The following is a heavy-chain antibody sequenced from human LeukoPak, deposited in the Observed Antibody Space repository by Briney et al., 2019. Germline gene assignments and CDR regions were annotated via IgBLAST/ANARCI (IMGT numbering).Heavy chain of an antibody. CDR2: INHSGST. Sequence: SETLSLTCAVYGGSFSGYYWSWIRQPPGKGLEWIGEINHSGSTNYNPSLKSRVTISVVTSKNQFSLKLSSVIAADTAVYYCARGLHCSSTSCLYYFDYWGQGTLVTVSS. J-gene: IGHJ4*02. D-gene: IGHD2-2*01. V-gene: IGHV4-34*01. CDR1: GGSFSGYY. CDR3: ARGLHCSSTSCLYYFDY.